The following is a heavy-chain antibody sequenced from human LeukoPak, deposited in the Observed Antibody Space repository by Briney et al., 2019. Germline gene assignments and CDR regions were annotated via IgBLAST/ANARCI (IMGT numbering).Heavy chain of an antibody. J-gene: IGHJ6*03. V-gene: IGHV3-20*04. CDR2: INWNGGST. Sequence: GGSLXLSCAASGFTFDDYGMSWVRQAPGKGLEWVSGINWNGGSTGYADSVKGRFTISRDNAKNSLYLQMNSLRAEDTDVYFCAKGSKAVLFTRDHYMDVWGKGTTVTISS. D-gene: IGHD6-19*01. CDR3: AKGSKAVLFTRDHYMDV. CDR1: GFTFDDYG.